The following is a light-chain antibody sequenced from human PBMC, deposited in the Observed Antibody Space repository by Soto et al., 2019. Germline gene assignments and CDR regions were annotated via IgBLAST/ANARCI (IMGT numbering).Light chain of an antibody. Sequence: VWTQSPVTLSLSPGERATLSCRASQSFRGLLAWYQQKPGQAPRLLIYDAYNRATGIPPRFSGSGSGTDFTLTISSLEPEDSAVYYCQQRHMWPITFGQGTRL. V-gene: IGKV3-11*01. CDR2: DAY. J-gene: IGKJ5*01. CDR1: QSFRGL. CDR3: QQRHMWPIT.